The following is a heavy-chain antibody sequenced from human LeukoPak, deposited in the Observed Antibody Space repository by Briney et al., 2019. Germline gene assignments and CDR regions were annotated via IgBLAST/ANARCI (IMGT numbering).Heavy chain of an antibody. CDR3: ARGGDYYDSDQGYFDL. D-gene: IGHD3-22*01. V-gene: IGHV4-34*01. Sequence: SETLSLTCAVYGGSFSGYYWSWIRQPPGKGLGWIGEINHSGSTNYNPSLKSRVTISVDTSKNQFSLKLSSVTAADTAVYYCARGGDYYDSDQGYFDLWGRGTLVTVSS. CDR2: INHSGST. CDR1: GGSFSGYY. J-gene: IGHJ2*01.